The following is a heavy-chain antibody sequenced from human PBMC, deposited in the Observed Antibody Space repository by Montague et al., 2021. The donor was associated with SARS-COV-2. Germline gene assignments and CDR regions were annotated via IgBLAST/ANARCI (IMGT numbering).Heavy chain of an antibody. CDR2: MSYSGST. CDR3: ARGFDY. V-gene: IGHV4-59*01. CDR1: GGSISSYY. J-gene: IGHJ4*02. Sequence: SETLSLTCTVYGGSISSYYWTWFRQPPGKGLEWIAYMSYSGSTNYNPSLKSRVTISVDTSKNQFSLKLTSVTAADTAVYYCARGFDYWGQGTLVTVSS.